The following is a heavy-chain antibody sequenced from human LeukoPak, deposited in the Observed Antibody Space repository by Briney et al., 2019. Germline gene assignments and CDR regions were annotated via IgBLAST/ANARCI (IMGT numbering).Heavy chain of an antibody. D-gene: IGHD3-3*01. Sequence: SETLSLTCTVSGGSISSSSYYWGWIRQPPGKGLEWIGSIYYSGSTYYNPSLKSRVTISVDTSKNQFSLKLSSVTAADTAVYYCARDHDFWSGYYLYWGQGTLVTVSS. J-gene: IGHJ4*02. CDR1: GGSISSSSYY. CDR3: ARDHDFWSGYYLY. V-gene: IGHV4-39*07. CDR2: IYYSGST.